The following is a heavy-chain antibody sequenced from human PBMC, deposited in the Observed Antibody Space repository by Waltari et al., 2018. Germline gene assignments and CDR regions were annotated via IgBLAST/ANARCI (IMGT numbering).Heavy chain of an antibody. CDR2: ISSSSSYI. CDR1: GFTFSSYS. CDR3: ASCSGGSCYAFDI. V-gene: IGHV3-21*01. J-gene: IGHJ3*02. D-gene: IGHD2-15*01. Sequence: EVQLVESGGGLVKPGGSLRLSCAASGFTFSSYSMNWVRQAPGKGLEWVSSISSSSSYIYYADSVKGRFTISRDNAKNSLYLQMNSLRAEDTAVYYCASCSGGSCYAFDIWGQGTMVTVSS.